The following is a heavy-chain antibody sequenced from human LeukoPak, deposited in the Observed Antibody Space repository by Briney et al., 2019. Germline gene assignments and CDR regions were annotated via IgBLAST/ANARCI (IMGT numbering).Heavy chain of an antibody. J-gene: IGHJ4*02. CDR3: AKPSAAGHFDY. V-gene: IGHV3-64D*06. Sequence: GGSLRLSCSASGFTFSKYAMHWVRQAPGKGLEYVSGISSYGGSTDYVDSVKGRFTISRDNSKNTLYLQMSSLRAEDTAVYYCAKPSAAGHFDYWGQGTLVTVSS. CDR2: ISSYGGST. D-gene: IGHD6-13*01. CDR1: GFTFSKYA.